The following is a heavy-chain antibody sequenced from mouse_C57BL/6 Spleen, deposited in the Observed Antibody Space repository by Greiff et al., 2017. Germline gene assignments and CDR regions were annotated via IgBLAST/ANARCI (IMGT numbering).Heavy chain of an antibody. CDR2: IRNKANGYTT. V-gene: IGHV7-3*01. Sequence: EVKLVESGGGLVQPGGSLSLSCAASGFTFTDYYMSWVRQPPGKALEWMGFIRNKANGYTTEYSASVKGRFTISRDNSQSILYLQMNALRAEDSATYYCARCHYYYYYAMDYWGQGTSVTVSS. J-gene: IGHJ4*01. CDR3: ARCHYYYYYAMDY. CDR1: GFTFTDYY. D-gene: IGHD1-2*01.